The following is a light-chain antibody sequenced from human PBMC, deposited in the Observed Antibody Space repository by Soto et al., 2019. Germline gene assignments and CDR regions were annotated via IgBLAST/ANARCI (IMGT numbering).Light chain of an antibody. J-gene: IGLJ2*01. Sequence: QSVLTQPPSVSAAPGQKVTISCCGSSSNIGNYYVCWYQHLPGTAPKFLIYENDKRPSGIPDRFSGSKSGTSATLDITGLQTGDEADYYCAAWDGNLRAVVFGGGTKLTVL. CDR2: END. CDR1: SSNIGNYY. V-gene: IGLV1-51*02. CDR3: AAWDGNLRAVV.